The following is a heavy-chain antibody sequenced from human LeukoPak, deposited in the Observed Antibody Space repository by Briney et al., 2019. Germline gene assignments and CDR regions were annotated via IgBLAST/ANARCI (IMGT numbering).Heavy chain of an antibody. D-gene: IGHD5-12*01. V-gene: IGHV1-3*01. Sequence: GASVKVSCKASGYTFTSYAMHWVRQAPGQRLEGMGWINAGNGNTKYSQKFQGRVTITRDTSASTAYMELSSLRSEDTAVYSCAGDIVRDSGYDFFYWGQGTLVTVSS. CDR2: INAGNGNT. J-gene: IGHJ4*02. CDR1: GYTFTSYA. CDR3: AGDIVRDSGYDFFY.